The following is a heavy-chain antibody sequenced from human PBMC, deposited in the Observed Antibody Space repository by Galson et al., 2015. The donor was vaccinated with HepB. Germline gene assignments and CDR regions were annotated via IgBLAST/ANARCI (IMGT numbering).Heavy chain of an antibody. CDR1: GFTFSSYW. CDR3: ARHRGRMDV. J-gene: IGHJ6*02. V-gene: IGHV3-7*03. Sequence: LRLSCAASGFTFSSYWMTWVRQAPGKGLEWVANINQDGSEKDYVDSVKGRFTVSRDNAKNSPYLQMTSLRAEDTAVYYCARHRGRMDVWGQGTTVTVSS. CDR2: INQDGSEK.